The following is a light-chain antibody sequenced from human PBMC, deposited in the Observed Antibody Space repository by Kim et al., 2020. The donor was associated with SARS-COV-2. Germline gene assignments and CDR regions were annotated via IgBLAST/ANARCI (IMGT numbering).Light chain of an antibody. CDR3: QAWDSSTAV. CDR2: QDS. Sequence: VTPGQTGSITCSGDKLGDKYACWYQQKPGQSPVVVIYQDSKRPSGIPERFSGSISGNTATLTISGTQAMDEADYYCQAWDSSTAVFGGGTQLTVL. CDR1: KLGDKY. V-gene: IGLV3-1*01. J-gene: IGLJ3*02.